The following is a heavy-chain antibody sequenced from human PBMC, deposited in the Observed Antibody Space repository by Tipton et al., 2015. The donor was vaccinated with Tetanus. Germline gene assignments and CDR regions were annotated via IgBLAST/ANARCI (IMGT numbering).Heavy chain of an antibody. Sequence: SLRLSCAASGFTFTSYAMNWVRQAPGKGLEWVSSISGSGTYIYHADSVKGRFTISRDNAKNSLYLQMNSLRAEDTAVYYCARARGVAVAGGDYWGQGTLVTVSS. V-gene: IGHV3-21*01. CDR2: ISGSGTYI. J-gene: IGHJ4*02. D-gene: IGHD6-19*01. CDR1: GFTFTSYA. CDR3: ARARGVAVAGGDY.